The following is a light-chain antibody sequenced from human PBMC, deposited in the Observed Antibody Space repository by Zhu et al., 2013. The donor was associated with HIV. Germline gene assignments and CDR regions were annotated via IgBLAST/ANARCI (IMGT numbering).Light chain of an antibody. CDR1: NSNIGNNA. Sequence: QSVLTQSPSVSEAPGQRVTISCSGSNSNIGNNAVNWYQILPGKAPKLLIYYDDVLPSGVSDRFSASKSGTSASLDISDLRSDDEGDYYCAAWDDSLGGHYVFGTGTKVTVL. V-gene: IGLV1-36*01. CDR3: AAWDDSLGGHYV. J-gene: IGLJ1*01. CDR2: YDD.